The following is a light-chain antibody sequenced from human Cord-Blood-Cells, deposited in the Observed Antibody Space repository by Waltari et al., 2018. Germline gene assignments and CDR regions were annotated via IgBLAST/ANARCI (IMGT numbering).Light chain of an antibody. CDR3: SSYAGSNNWV. CDR2: EVS. CDR1: SSDVGGYNY. Sequence: QSALTQPPSAPGSPGQSVTISCTGTSSDVGGYNYVSWYQQHPGKAPKLMIYEVSKRPAGVPDRFSGSKSGNTASLTVSGLQAEDEADYYGSSYAGSNNWVFGGGTKLTVL. V-gene: IGLV2-8*01. J-gene: IGLJ3*02.